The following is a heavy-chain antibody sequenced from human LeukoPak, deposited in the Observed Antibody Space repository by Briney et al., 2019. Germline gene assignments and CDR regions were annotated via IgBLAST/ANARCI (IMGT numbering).Heavy chain of an antibody. J-gene: IGHJ4*02. V-gene: IGHV4-31*03. D-gene: IGHD3-3*01. CDR2: IYYSGSA. CDR3: ARADFRGGYFASFDY. CDR1: GGSISNGDYY. Sequence: SETLSLTCSDSGGSISNGDYYWSWIRQHPEKGLEWIGYIYYSGSAYYNPSLKGRVTVSIDTTKNQFSLGLSSVTAADTAVYYCARADFRGGYFASFDYWGQGTLVTVSS.